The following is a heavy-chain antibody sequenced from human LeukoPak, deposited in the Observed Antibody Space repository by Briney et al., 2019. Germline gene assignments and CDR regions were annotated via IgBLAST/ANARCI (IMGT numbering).Heavy chain of an antibody. V-gene: IGHV3-74*01. CDR1: GFNLRTYW. Sequence: GGSLRLSRAVTGFNLRTYWIHWVRHSPGRGLEWVARINGEGSRISYADSVRGRFTISRDNAKDTAYLQMNSLRAEDTALYYCARDPGYYYYGMDVWGQGTTVVVSS. CDR3: ARDPGYYYYGMDV. CDR2: INGEGSRI. J-gene: IGHJ6*02.